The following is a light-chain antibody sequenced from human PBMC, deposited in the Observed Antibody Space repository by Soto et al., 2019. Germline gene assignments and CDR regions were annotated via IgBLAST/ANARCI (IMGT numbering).Light chain of an antibody. Sequence: IQMTQSPSSLSASVGDTVTITCRARQTISFYLNWYQQNPGRTPNLLIYATSSLQSGVPSRFDGSGSGTEFTLTISSLQPDDFATYYCQQSFSTPHTFGQGTKLQLK. V-gene: IGKV1-39*01. CDR1: QTISFY. J-gene: IGKJ2*01. CDR3: QQSFSTPHT. CDR2: ATS.